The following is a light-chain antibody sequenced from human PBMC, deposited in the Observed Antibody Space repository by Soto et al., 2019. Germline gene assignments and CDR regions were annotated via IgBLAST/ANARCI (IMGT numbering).Light chain of an antibody. CDR3: QQYGPSPQQYGTSHRLT. J-gene: IGKJ4*01. V-gene: IGKV3-20*01. Sequence: EIVLTQSPGTLSLSPGERATLSCRASQSVSSRYLAWYQQKPGQAPRLLISGAFTRATGIPDRFSGSGSGTDFTLTISRLEPEDFAIYYCQQYGPSPQQYGTSHRLTFGGGTKVEIK. CDR1: QSVSSRY. CDR2: GAF.